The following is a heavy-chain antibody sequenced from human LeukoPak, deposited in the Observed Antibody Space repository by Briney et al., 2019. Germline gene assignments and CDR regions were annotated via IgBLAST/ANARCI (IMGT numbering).Heavy chain of an antibody. V-gene: IGHV5-51*01. Sequence: PGESLKISCEASRYSFRNDRVACGRQMPGKGPECMVRLYPSYSDANYSPSFQGQFTFQVDTSISTAYWQLGGLRASDTAIYSCVRFALSSSLAHWGQGTLVTVSS. J-gene: IGHJ1*01. D-gene: IGHD6-13*01. CDR3: VRFALSSSLAH. CDR1: RYSFRNDR. CDR2: LYPSYSDA.